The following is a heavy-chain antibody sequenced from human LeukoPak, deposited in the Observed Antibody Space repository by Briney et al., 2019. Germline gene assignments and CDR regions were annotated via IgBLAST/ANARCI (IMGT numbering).Heavy chain of an antibody. V-gene: IGHV3-21*01. D-gene: IGHD3-3*01. CDR2: ISSSSSYI. CDR1: GFTFSSYS. Sequence: GGSLRLSCAASGFTFSSYSMNWVRQAPGKGLEWVSSISSSSSYIYYADSVKGRFTISRDNAKNSLYLQMNSLRAEDTAVYYCARDLAAGYYDFWSGYYMGNWFDPWGQGTLVTVSS. CDR3: ARDLAAGYYDFWSGYYMGNWFDP. J-gene: IGHJ5*02.